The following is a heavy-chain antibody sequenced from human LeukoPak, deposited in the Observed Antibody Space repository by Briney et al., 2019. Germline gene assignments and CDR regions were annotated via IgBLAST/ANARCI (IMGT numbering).Heavy chain of an antibody. CDR3: ARHPHYGPFDY. CDR2: ISADNGNT. Sequence: ASVKVSSTASDYIFTASGISWVRQAPGQGLEWMGWISADNGNTNYAQNLQGRVTMTTDTSTSTAYMELRSLRSDDTAVYYCARHPHYGPFDYWGQGTLVTVSS. CDR1: DYIFTASG. V-gene: IGHV1-18*01. D-gene: IGHD3-10*01. J-gene: IGHJ4*02.